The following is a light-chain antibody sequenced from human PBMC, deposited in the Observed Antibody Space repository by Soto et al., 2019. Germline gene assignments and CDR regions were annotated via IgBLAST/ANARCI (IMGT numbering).Light chain of an antibody. V-gene: IGKV3-11*01. CDR2: DAS. CDR1: QSVSSY. J-gene: IGKJ1*01. Sequence: EIVLTQSPATLSLSPGERATLSCRASQSVSSYLAWYKQKPGQAPRLLIYDASNRATGTPARFSGSGSGTDFTLTISSLVPEDFAVYYCQQRSNWPPGWTFGQGTKVDIK. CDR3: QQRSNWPPGWT.